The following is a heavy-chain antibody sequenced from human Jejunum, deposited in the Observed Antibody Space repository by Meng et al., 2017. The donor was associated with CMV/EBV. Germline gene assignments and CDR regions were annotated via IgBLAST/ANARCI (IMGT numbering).Heavy chain of an antibody. CDR2: IFPIFSTV. J-gene: IGHJ4*02. Sequence: TLSSYGISWVRQAPGQGVEWVGAIFPIFSTVSYAQKFQGRVTIATDEFTSAVYMELSSLRSEDTAVFYCARTQAPCSSTACYRSLAYWGQGTLVTVSS. CDR1: TLSSYG. D-gene: IGHD2-2*02. V-gene: IGHV1-69*05. CDR3: ARTQAPCSSTACYRSLAY.